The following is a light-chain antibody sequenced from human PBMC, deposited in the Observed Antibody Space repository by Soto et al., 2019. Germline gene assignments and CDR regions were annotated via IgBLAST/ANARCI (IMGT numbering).Light chain of an antibody. Sequence: EIVLMQSPGTLSLSPGERATLSCRASQTMTRAYVAWYQQKPGQAPRLLMYGAYTRATGIQARFSGSGSGTEFTLTIRSLQPDDFATYYCKHYNSYSEAFGQGTKVDIK. V-gene: IGKV3-20*01. CDR2: GAY. J-gene: IGKJ1*01. CDR3: KHYNSYSEA. CDR1: QTMTRAY.